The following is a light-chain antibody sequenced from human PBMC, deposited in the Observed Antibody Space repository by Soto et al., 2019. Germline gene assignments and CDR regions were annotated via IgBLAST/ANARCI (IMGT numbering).Light chain of an antibody. J-gene: IGKJ1*01. V-gene: IGKV1-5*03. CDR1: QSINTW. CDR3: QQYKTYYRT. CDR2: DGS. Sequence: DIQMTQSPSTLSASVGDRITITCWASQSINTWLAWYQQKPGEAPKLLIYDGSTLERGVPSRFSGSGSGTEFTLTISRLQPDDFGTFYCQQYKTYYRTFGQGTTVEV.